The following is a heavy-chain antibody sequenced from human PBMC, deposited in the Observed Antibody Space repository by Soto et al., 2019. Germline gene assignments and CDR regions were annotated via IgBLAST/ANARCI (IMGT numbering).Heavy chain of an antibody. CDR1: GFIFSNYV. J-gene: IGHJ4*02. Sequence: EVQLLESGGGLIQPGGSLRLSCAASGFIFSNYVMSWVRQAPGKGLEWVSGISGSGGSTYYADSVKGRLTISRDDPRNMLYLQMNSLRLEDTAVYYCVKDRGTKWAFDYWGQGALVIVSS. CDR2: ISGSGGST. CDR3: VKDRGTKWAFDY. D-gene: IGHD1-26*01. V-gene: IGHV3-23*01.